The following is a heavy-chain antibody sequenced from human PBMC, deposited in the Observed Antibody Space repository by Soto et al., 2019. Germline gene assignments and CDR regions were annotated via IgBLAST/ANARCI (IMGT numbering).Heavy chain of an antibody. D-gene: IGHD2-15*01. V-gene: IGHV1-69*08. CDR1: GGTFSSYT. CDR2: IIPILGIA. J-gene: IGHJ4*02. Sequence: QVQLVQSGAEVKKPGSSVKVSCKASGGTFSSYTISWVRQAPGQGLEWMGRIIPILGIANYAQKFQGRVTITADKSTSTAYMELSSLRSEDTAVYYCARDLARYCSGGSCHTDYWGQGTLVTVSS. CDR3: ARDLARYCSGGSCHTDY.